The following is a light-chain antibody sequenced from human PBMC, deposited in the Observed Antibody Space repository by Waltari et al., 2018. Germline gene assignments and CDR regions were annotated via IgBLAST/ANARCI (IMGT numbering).Light chain of an antibody. Sequence: DIVMTQSXDSLAVXLGERATINCKSSQNGLYAFNNKNFLSWYQXKPGQPPRLLIYWASTRXAGVPDRFSGSGSGXDFSXTISSLQTDDAXVYXCXQYHSTPYTXGXGXKLXI. V-gene: IGKV4-1*01. CDR3: XQYHSTPYT. J-gene: IGKJ2*01. CDR1: QNGLYAFNNKNF. CDR2: WAS.